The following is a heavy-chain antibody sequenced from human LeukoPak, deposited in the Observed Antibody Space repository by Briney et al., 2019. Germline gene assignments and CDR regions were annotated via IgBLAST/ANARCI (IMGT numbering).Heavy chain of an antibody. J-gene: IGHJ2*01. CDR1: GGSFSGYY. Sequence: SETLSLTCAVYGGSFSGYYWSWIRQPPGKGLEWIGEINHSGSTNYNPSLKSRVTISVDTSKNQFSLKLSSVTAADTAVYYCARSILTPFDLWGRGTLVTVSS. V-gene: IGHV4-34*01. CDR2: INHSGST. CDR3: ARSILTPFDL.